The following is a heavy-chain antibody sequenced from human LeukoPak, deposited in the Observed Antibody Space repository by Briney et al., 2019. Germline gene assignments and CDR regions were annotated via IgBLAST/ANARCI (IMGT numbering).Heavy chain of an antibody. J-gene: IGHJ4*02. CDR2: ISGSGGSI. V-gene: IGHV3-23*01. Sequence: SGGSLRLSCAASGFTFSDYYMSWIRQAPGKGLEWVSGISGSGGSIRYADSVKGRFIISRDNSKNTLYLQMNSLRAEDTAVYYCAKGGDGYNYYFDYWGQETLVTVSS. D-gene: IGHD5-24*01. CDR1: GFTFSDYY. CDR3: AKGGDGYNYYFDY.